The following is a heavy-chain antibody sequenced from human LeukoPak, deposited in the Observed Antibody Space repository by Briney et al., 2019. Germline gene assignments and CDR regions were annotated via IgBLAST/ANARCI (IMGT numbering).Heavy chain of an antibody. J-gene: IGHJ4*02. D-gene: IGHD3-10*01. V-gene: IGHV3-7*01. Sequence: GGSLRLSCAASGFTFSSYWMSWVRQAPGKGLEWVANIKQDGSEKYYVDSVKGRFTISRDNAKNSLYLQMNSLRAEDTTVYYCARVVYGSDSYPDYWGQGTLVTVSS. CDR3: ARVVYGSDSYPDY. CDR2: IKQDGSEK. CDR1: GFTFSSYW.